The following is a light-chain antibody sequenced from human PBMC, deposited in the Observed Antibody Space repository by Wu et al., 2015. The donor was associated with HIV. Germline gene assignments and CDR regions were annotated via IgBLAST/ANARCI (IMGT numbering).Light chain of an antibody. CDR1: QSVSTN. V-gene: IGKV3-15*01. J-gene: IGKJ5*01. CDR3: QQYHNWPPIT. Sequence: DIVMTQSPATLSVSPGERATLSCRASQSVSTNLAWYQQKSGQAPRLLIYGASTRATGIAARFNGSGSGTEFTLTISSLQSEDCAVYYRQQYHNWPPITFGQGTRLEIK. CDR2: GAS.